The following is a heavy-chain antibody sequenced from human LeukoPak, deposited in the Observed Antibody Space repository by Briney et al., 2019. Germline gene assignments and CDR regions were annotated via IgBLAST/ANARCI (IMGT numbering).Heavy chain of an antibody. V-gene: IGHV3-72*01. CDR3: TRAGGNYSFEY. CDR1: GFTLSDHY. D-gene: IGHD1-26*01. CDR2: IRNKARSYTT. J-gene: IGHJ4*02. Sequence: GGSLRLSCAASGFTLSDHYMDWVRQAPGKXLEWVGRIRNKARSYTTEYAASVKGRFTISRDDSKISLDLQMNSLKTEDTAVYYCTRAGGNYSFEYWGQGTLVTVSP.